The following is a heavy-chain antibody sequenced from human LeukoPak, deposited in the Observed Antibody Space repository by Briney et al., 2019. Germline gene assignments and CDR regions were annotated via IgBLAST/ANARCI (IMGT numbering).Heavy chain of an antibody. J-gene: IGHJ6*02. D-gene: IGHD6-13*01. CDR3: AVAAAGTIGYYGMDV. V-gene: IGHV1-2*04. CDR2: INPNSGGT. Sequence: GASVKVSCKASGYTFTGYYMHWVRQAPGQGLEWMGWINPNSGGTNYAQKFQGWVTMTRDTSISTAYMELSRLRSDDTAVYYCAVAAAGTIGYYGMDVWGQGTTVTVSS. CDR1: GYTFTGYY.